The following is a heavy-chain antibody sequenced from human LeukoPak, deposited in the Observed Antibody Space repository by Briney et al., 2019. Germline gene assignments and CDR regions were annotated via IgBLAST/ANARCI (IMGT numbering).Heavy chain of an antibody. CDR3: AKENYGDYVFDY. V-gene: IGHV3-30*04. J-gene: IGHJ4*02. Sequence: GGSLRLSCAASGFTFSSYAMHWVRPAPGKGLEWVAVIPYDGSNKYYADSVKGRFTISRDNSKNTLYLQMNSLRAEDTAVYYCAKENYGDYVFDYWGQGTLVTVSS. D-gene: IGHD4-17*01. CDR1: GFTFSSYA. CDR2: IPYDGSNK.